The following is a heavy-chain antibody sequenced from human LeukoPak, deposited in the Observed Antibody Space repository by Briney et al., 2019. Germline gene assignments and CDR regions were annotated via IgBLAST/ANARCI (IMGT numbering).Heavy chain of an antibody. CDR2: IYYSGST. D-gene: IGHD6-19*01. CDR1: GGSISSYY. CDR3: ARDSDIAVAGFDP. Sequence: SETLSLTCTVSGGSISSYYWSWIRQPPGKGLERIGYIYYSGSTNYNPSLKSRVTISVDTSKNQFSLKLSSVTAADTAVYYCARDSDIAVAGFDPWGQGTLVTVSS. J-gene: IGHJ5*02. V-gene: IGHV4-59*01.